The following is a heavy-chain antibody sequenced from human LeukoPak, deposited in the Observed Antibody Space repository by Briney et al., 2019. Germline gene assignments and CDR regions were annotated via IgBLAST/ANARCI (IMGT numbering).Heavy chain of an antibody. CDR3: ARDPYYGTNSRYYYYYGMDV. CDR1: GFTFSSYA. V-gene: IGHV3-23*01. CDR2: ISGSGGST. Sequence: GGSLRLSCAASGFTFSSYAMSWVRQAPGKGLEWVSAISGSGGSTYYADSVKGRFTISRDNAKNSLFLQKNSLRAEDTAVYYCARDPYYGTNSRYYYYYGMDVWGQGTTVTVSS. D-gene: IGHD4-23*01. J-gene: IGHJ6*02.